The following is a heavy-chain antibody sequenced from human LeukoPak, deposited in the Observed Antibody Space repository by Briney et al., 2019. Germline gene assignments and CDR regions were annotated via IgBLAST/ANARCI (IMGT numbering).Heavy chain of an antibody. CDR3: ARGGGYSGYEGY. CDR2: IYYSGST. Sequence: PSETLSLTCTVSGGSISSGGYYWSWIRQHPGKGLEWIGYIYYSGSTYYNPSLKSRVTISVDTSKSQFSLKLSSVTAADTAVYYCARGGGYSGYEGYWGQGTLVTVSS. CDR1: GGSISSGGYY. D-gene: IGHD5-12*01. V-gene: IGHV4-31*03. J-gene: IGHJ4*02.